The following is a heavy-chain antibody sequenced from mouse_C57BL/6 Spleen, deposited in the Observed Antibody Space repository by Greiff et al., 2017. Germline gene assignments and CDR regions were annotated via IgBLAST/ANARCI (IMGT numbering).Heavy chain of an antibody. D-gene: IGHD2-4*01. Sequence: EVQLQQSGPELVKPGASVKISCKASGYTFTDYYMNWVKQSHGKSLEWIGDINPNNGGTSYNQKFKGKATLTVDKSSSTAYMELRSLTSEDSAVYYCARRDYDYDYWYCDVWGTGTTVTVSS. V-gene: IGHV1-26*01. CDR2: INPNNGGT. CDR1: GYTFTDYY. CDR3: ARRDYDYDYWYCDV. J-gene: IGHJ1*03.